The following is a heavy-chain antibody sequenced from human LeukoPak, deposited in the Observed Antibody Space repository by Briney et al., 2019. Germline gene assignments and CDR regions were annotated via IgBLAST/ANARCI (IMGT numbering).Heavy chain of an antibody. D-gene: IGHD6-13*01. CDR2: ISSSGSTI. J-gene: IGHJ5*02. CDR1: GFTFSDYY. V-gene: IGHV3-11*01. CDR3: ARDLHPLSSSWVNWFDP. Sequence: GGSLRLSCAASGFTFSDYYMSWIRQAPGKGLEWVSYISSSGSTIYYADSVKGRFTISRDNAKNSMYLQMNSLRAEDTAVYYCARDLHPLSSSWVNWFDPWGQGTLVTVSS.